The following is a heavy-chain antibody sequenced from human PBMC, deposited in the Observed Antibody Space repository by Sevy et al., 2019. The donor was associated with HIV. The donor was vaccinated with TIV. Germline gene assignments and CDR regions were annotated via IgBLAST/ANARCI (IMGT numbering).Heavy chain of an antibody. CDR1: GYTFTNYY. D-gene: IGHD5-12*01. V-gene: IGHV1-46*03. J-gene: IGHJ4*02. CDR3: TRDRFSVYGFDY. Sequence: ASVKVSCKASGYTFTNYYMHWVRQAPGQGLEWMGIINPSGGTTTYPQKFQGRVTMTRDTSTSTVYMELSSLRSEDTALYYCTRDRFSVYGFDYWGQGTLVTVSP. CDR2: INPSGGTT.